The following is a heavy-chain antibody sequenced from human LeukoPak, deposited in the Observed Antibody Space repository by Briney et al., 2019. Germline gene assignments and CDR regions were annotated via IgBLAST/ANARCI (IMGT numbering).Heavy chain of an antibody. CDR3: ARGGHCSTTSCSNYGGMDV. Sequence: PGGSLRLSCAASGFTFSSYGMHWVRQAPGKGLEWVAATWYDGSNEYYADSVKGRFTISRDNSKNTLFLQMNSLRAEDTAVYFCARGGHCSTTSCSNYGGMDVWGQGTTLTVSS. CDR1: GFTFSSYG. D-gene: IGHD2-2*01. V-gene: IGHV3-33*01. J-gene: IGHJ6*02. CDR2: TWYDGSNE.